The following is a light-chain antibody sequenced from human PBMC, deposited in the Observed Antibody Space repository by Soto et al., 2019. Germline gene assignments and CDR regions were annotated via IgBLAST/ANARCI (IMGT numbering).Light chain of an antibody. CDR1: ESVHRN. J-gene: IGKJ3*01. V-gene: IGKV3-15*01. CDR2: YAS. Sequence: EMVMTQSPATLSVSPGERVTLSCRASESVHRNLAWYQQKPGQGPSLLIYYASTRATGVPDRFTGSGSGTEFTLTLSTLQSEDSRLYHCQPYSTWPPTFGPGTKVEIK. CDR3: QPYSTWPPT.